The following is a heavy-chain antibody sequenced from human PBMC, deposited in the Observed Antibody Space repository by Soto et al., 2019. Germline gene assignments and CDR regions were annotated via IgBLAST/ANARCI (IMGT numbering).Heavy chain of an antibody. CDR2: INYSGRT. CDR3: ARYAGSSWFDY. V-gene: IGHV4-59*01. J-gene: IGHJ4*02. CDR1: GGSISTYY. Sequence: SETLSLTCTVSGGSISTYYWSWIRQPPGKGLEWIGYINYSGRTNYNPSLKSRVTMSLDTSKNQFSLKLRSVTAADTALFYCARYAGSSWFDYWGQGTLVTVSS. D-gene: IGHD6-13*01.